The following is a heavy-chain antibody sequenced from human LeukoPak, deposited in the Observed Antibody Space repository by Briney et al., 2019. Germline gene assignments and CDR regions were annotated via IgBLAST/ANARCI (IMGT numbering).Heavy chain of an antibody. Sequence: SETLSLTCTVSGGSISSSSYYWGWIRQPPGKGLEWIGSIYYSGSTYYNPSLKSRVTISVDTSKNQFSLKLSSVTAADTAVYYCARFLEVRYNGSFASHYWGQGTLVTVSS. V-gene: IGHV4-39*01. CDR1: GGSISSSSYY. D-gene: IGHD1-26*01. CDR3: ARFLEVRYNGSFASHY. CDR2: IYYSGST. J-gene: IGHJ4*02.